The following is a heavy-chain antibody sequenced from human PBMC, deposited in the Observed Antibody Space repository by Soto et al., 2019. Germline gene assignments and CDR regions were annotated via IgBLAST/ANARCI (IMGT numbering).Heavy chain of an antibody. CDR1: GYTFTSYA. Sequence: ASVKVSCKASGYTFTSYAMHWVRQAPGQRLEWMGWISAYNGNTNYAQKLQGRVTMTTDTSTSTAYMELRSLRSDDTAVYYCARVDVVVVAATYFDYWGQGTLVTVSS. J-gene: IGHJ4*02. CDR3: ARVDVVVVAATYFDY. V-gene: IGHV1-18*01. CDR2: ISAYNGNT. D-gene: IGHD2-15*01.